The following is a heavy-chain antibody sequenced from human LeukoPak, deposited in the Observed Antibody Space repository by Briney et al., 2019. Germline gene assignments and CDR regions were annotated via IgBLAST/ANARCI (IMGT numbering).Heavy chain of an antibody. J-gene: IGHJ3*02. V-gene: IGHV4-38-2*02. D-gene: IGHD3-22*01. CDR3: ARVGGYDSSGYYHQAAFDI. CDR2: IYHSGST. CDR1: GYSISSGYY. Sequence: PSETLSLTCTVSGYSISSGYYWGWIRQPPGKGLEWIGSIYHSGSTYYNPSLKSRVTISVDTSKNQFSLKLSSVTAADTAVYYCARVGGYDSSGYYHQAAFDIWGQGTMVTVSS.